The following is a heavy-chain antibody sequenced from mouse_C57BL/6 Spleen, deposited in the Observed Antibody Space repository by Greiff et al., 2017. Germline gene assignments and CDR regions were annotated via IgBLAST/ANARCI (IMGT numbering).Heavy chain of an antibody. CDR2: IYPGDGDT. CDR1: GYAFSSSW. CDR3: ARGNYDYGGYAMDY. V-gene: IGHV1-82*01. D-gene: IGHD2-4*01. J-gene: IGHJ4*01. Sequence: QVQLQQSGPELVKPGASVKISCKASGYAFSSSWMNWVKQRPGKGLEWIGRIYPGDGDTNYNGKFKGKATLTADKSSSTAYMQLSSLTSEDSAVYFCARGNYDYGGYAMDYWGQGTSVTVSS.